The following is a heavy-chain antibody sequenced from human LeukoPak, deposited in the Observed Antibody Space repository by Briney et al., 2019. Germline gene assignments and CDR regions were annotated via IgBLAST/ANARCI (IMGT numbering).Heavy chain of an antibody. V-gene: IGHV4-61*08. CDR2: IYYSGST. D-gene: IGHD6-19*01. CDR1: GGSISSGGYY. Sequence: SETLSLTCTVSGGSISSGGYYWSWIRQHPGKGLEWVGYIYYSGSTDYNPSLKSRVTISVDTSKNQFSLKLSSVTAADTAVYYCARASAHSSSFDYWGQGTLVTVSS. J-gene: IGHJ4*02. CDR3: ARASAHSSSFDY.